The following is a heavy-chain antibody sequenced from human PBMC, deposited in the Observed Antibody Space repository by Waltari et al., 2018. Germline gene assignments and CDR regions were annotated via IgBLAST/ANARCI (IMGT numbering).Heavy chain of an antibody. D-gene: IGHD6-6*01. CDR3: AREVSGYYYMDV. CDR2: LNPNTGYK. J-gene: IGHJ6*03. V-gene: IGHV1-2*02. Sequence: QVQVVQSGAEVRKPGASVEVSCKASGYSFAGHYMHWVRQAPGQGLEWMGWLNPNTGYKNYAQKFQGRVAMTRDTSISTAYMSRLTSDDTAVYFCAREVSGYYYMDVWGKGTTVTISS. CDR1: GYSFAGHY.